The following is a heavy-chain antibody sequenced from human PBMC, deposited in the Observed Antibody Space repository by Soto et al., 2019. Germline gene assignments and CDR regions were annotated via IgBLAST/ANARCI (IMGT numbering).Heavy chain of an antibody. J-gene: IGHJ4*02. CDR3: ATEIRATRAKGY. Sequence: QVQLVQSGAEVKKPGSSVKVSCKASGGTFSSYTVSWVRQAPGQGLEWMGSIFPVFGTPNYAQRFQGRVRITADESTGTPYMELTSLRFDDTAVYCWATEIRATRAKGYWGQGTLVTVSS. D-gene: IGHD3-3*02. CDR2: IFPVFGTP. V-gene: IGHV1-69*15. CDR1: GGTFSSYT.